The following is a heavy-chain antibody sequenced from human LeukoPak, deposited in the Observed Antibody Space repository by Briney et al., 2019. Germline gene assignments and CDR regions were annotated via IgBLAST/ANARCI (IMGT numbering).Heavy chain of an antibody. Sequence: GGSLRLSCAASGFTFSSYAMSWVRQAPGKGLEWVSAISGSGGSTYYADSVKGRFTIPRDNSKNTLYLQMNSLRGEDTAVYYCAKGGGYDSDYYYYYGMDVWGQGTTVTVSS. CDR1: GFTFSSYA. CDR3: AKGGGYDSDYYYYYGMDV. CDR2: ISGSGGST. D-gene: IGHD5-12*01. J-gene: IGHJ6*02. V-gene: IGHV3-23*01.